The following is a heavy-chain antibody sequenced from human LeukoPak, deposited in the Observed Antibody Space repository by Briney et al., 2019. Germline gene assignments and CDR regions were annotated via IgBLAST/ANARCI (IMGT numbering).Heavy chain of an antibody. Sequence: PSETLSLTCTVSGDSISSGNYYWSWIRQHPGTGLEWIGYIYYSGSTYYNPSLKSRVTISVDTSKNQFSLKLSSVTAADTAVYYWPRARRKPRRERWLQAPGAFDIWAKGQWSPSLQ. CDR2: IYYSGST. CDR3: PRARRKPRRERWLQAPGAFDI. V-gene: IGHV4-31*03. J-gene: IGHJ3*02. CDR1: GDSISSGNYY. D-gene: IGHD5-24*01.